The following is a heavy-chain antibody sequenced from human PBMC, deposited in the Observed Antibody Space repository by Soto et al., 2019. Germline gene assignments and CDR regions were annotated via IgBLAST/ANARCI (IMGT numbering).Heavy chain of an antibody. CDR2: IYYTGNT. Sequence: SETLSLTCSISGCSVSPYYWSWIRQPPGKGLEWIGYIYYTGNTYYNPSLESRLSMSVDTSKNQFSLRLTSVTTADTAVYYCAKYRRSNEDGFTLDFWGQGTLVTVSS. J-gene: IGHJ4*02. D-gene: IGHD1-1*01. CDR3: AKYRRSNEDGFTLDF. CDR1: GCSVSPYY. V-gene: IGHV4-59*02.